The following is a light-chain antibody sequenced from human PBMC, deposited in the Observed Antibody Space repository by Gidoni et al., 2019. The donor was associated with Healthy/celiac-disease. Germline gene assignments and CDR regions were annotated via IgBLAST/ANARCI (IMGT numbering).Light chain of an antibody. CDR2: DDR. J-gene: IGLJ2*01. CDR3: QVWDSRSDHGV. CDR1: NIGSKS. V-gene: IGLV3-21*02. Sequence: SYVLTQPPSVSVAPGQTGRITCGGNNIGSKSVHCYQQKPGQAHVLVVYDDRDRPSGIPERFSGANSGNTATLTISRVEAGDEADYYCQVWDSRSDHGVFGGGTKLTVL.